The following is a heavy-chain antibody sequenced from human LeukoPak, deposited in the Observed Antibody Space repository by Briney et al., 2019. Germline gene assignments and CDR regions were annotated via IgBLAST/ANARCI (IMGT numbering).Heavy chain of an antibody. Sequence: GGSLRLSCAASGFTFSSYWMSWVRQAPGKGPEFVANIKEDGSGKSYVDSVKGRFTISRDNAKKSVSLQMSSLRVEDTAVYYCARDPGYSAFDVWGQGAMVIVSS. V-gene: IGHV3-7*01. CDR1: GFTFSSYW. CDR3: ARDPGYSAFDV. J-gene: IGHJ3*01. D-gene: IGHD5-18*01. CDR2: IKEDGSGK.